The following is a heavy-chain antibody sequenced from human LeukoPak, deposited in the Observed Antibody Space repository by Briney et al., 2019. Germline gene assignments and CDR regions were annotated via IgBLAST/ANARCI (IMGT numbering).Heavy chain of an antibody. CDR2: INSDGSST. CDR1: GLTFSSYW. Sequence: GGSLRLSCAASGLTFSSYWMHWVRHAPGKGLVWVSRINSDGSSTSYADSVKGRFTISRDNAKNTLYLQMNSLRAEDTAVYYCARAPARYYYDSSSFDYWGQGTLVTVSS. J-gene: IGHJ4*02. CDR3: ARAPARYYYDSSSFDY. D-gene: IGHD3-22*01. V-gene: IGHV3-74*01.